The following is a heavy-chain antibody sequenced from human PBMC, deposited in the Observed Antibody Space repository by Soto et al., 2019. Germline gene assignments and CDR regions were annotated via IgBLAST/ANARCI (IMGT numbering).Heavy chain of an antibody. Sequence: GGSLRLSCAASGFTFDDYAMHWVRQAPGKGLEWVSGISWNSGSIGYADSVKGRFTISRDNAKNSLYLQMNSLRAEDTALYYCAKALSPDGEIDAFDIWGQGTMVTVSS. J-gene: IGHJ3*02. CDR1: GFTFDDYA. CDR3: AKALSPDGEIDAFDI. D-gene: IGHD3-10*01. V-gene: IGHV3-9*01. CDR2: ISWNSGSI.